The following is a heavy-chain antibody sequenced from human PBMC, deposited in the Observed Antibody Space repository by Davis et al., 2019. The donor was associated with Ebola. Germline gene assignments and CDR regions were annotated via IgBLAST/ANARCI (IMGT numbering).Heavy chain of an antibody. V-gene: IGHV4-39*07. CDR1: GGSISSSNYY. CDR2: INYSGST. J-gene: IGHJ6*02. CDR3: ARRNGVRGLTAGYYYGMDV. D-gene: IGHD3-10*01. Sequence: SETLSLTCTVSGGSISSSNYYWGWVRQPPGVGLEWIGSINYSGSTNYNPSLKSRVTISVDTSKNQFSLKLSSVTAADTAVYYCARRNGVRGLTAGYYYGMDVWGQGTTVTVSS.